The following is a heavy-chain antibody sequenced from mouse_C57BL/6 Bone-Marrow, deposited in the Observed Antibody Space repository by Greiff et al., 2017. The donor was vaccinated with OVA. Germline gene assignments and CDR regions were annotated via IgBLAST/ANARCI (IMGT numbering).Heavy chain of an antibody. Sequence: VQLQESGAELVRPGASVTLSCKASGYTFTDYEMHWVKQTPVHGLEWIGAIDPETGGTAYNQKFKGKAILTADKSSSTAYMELRSLTSEDSAVYDCTSPYGSSYGWYFDYWGQGTTLTVSS. CDR1: GYTFTDYE. J-gene: IGHJ2*01. D-gene: IGHD1-1*01. V-gene: IGHV1-15*01. CDR3: TSPYGSSYGWYFDY. CDR2: IDPETGGT.